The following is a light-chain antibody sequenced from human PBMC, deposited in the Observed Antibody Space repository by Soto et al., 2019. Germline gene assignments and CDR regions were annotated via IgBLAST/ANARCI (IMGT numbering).Light chain of an antibody. CDR2: GAS. Sequence: EIVLTQSPGTLYLSPGERATLSCRASQSVSSSYLAWYQQKPGQAPRLLIYGASSRATGIPDRFSGSGSGPDFTLTISRLVPEDLAVYYCQQYGSSPLYTFGQGTKLDIK. CDR3: QQYGSSPLYT. V-gene: IGKV3-20*01. J-gene: IGKJ2*01. CDR1: QSVSSSY.